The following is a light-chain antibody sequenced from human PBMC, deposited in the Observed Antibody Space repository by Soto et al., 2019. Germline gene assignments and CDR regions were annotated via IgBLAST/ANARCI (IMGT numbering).Light chain of an antibody. V-gene: IGKV1-39*01. CDR2: ATS. CDR3: QQTYSTPRT. CDR1: QNINNY. Sequence: DIQMTQSPSSLSASVGDRVIITCRASQNINNYLNWYQQKPGKAPKLLMYATSSLQSGVPSRFSGSGSGADFTLTISSLQPEDFATYYCQQTYSTPRTFGPGTKVDI. J-gene: IGKJ3*01.